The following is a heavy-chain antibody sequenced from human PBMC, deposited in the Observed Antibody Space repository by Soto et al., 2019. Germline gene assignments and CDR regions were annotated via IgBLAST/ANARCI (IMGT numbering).Heavy chain of an antibody. CDR1: GYSFTSYW. CDR3: ARHFPWWRSENGMDV. D-gene: IGHD2-15*01. J-gene: IGHJ6*02. CDR2: IDPSDSYT. V-gene: IGHV5-10-1*01. Sequence: GESLKISCKGSGYSFTSYWISWVRQVPGKGLEWMGRIDPSDSYTNYSPSFQGHVTISADKSISTAYLQWSSLKASDTAMYYCARHFPWWRSENGMDVWGQGTTVTVSS.